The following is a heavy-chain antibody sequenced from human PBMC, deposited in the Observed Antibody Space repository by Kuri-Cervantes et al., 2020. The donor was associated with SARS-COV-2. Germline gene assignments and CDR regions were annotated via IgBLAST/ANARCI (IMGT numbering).Heavy chain of an antibody. V-gene: IGHV2-5*05. D-gene: IGHD3-3*01. CDR1: GFSLSTGAVG. J-gene: IGHJ4*02. CDR3: AHFITIFVNDLSYYFDY. Sequence: SGPTLVKPTQTLTLSCTFSGFSLSTGAVGVGWIRQPTGKALEWLVLIYCDDDKRYGPSLKSRLTITKDTSKNQVVLTMTNMDPVDTATYYCAHFITIFVNDLSYYFDYWGQGTLVTVSS. CDR2: IYCDDDK.